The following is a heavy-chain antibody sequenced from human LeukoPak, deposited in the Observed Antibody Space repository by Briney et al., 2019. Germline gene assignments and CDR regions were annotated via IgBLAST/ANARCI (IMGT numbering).Heavy chain of an antibody. V-gene: IGHV4-31*03. CDR1: GGSISSGGYY. CDR3: ARGRTSSWFDP. J-gene: IGHJ5*02. Sequence: KASEPLSLTCTVSGGSISSGGYYWSWIRQHPGKGLEWIGYIYYSGSTYYNPSLKSRVTISVDTSKHQFSLKLSSVTAADTAVYYCARGRTSSWFDPWGQGTLVTVSS. CDR2: IYYSGST.